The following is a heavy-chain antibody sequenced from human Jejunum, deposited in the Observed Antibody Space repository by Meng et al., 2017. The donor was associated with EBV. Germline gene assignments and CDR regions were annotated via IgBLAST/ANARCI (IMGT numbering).Heavy chain of an antibody. CDR1: GFTFSIYW. V-gene: IGHV3-74*01. CDR3: SRDLAGSDDD. CDR2: TNEDGRIT. Sequence: VQLVESGGALVQPGGSLRLSCAASGFTFSIYWMHWVRQAPGQGLVWVSRTNEDGRITNYADSVKGRFTISRDNTKNTLYLQMNSLRAEDTAVYFCSRDLAGSDDDWGQGTLVTVSS. J-gene: IGHJ4*02. D-gene: IGHD6-25*01.